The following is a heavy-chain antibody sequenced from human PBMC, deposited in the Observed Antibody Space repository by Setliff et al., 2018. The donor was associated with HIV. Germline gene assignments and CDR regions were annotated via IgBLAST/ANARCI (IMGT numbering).Heavy chain of an antibody. CDR3: ARSGDGDYYYYMDV. CDR2: IWYDGSNK. J-gene: IGHJ6*03. V-gene: IGHV3-33*01. CDR1: GFTFSSYG. D-gene: IGHD7-27*01. Sequence: GGSLRLSCAASGFTFSSYGMHWVRQAPGKGLEWVAVIWYDGSNKYYADSVKGRFTISRDKSKNTLYLQMNSLRAEDTAVYYCARSGDGDYYYYMDVWGKGTTVTVSS.